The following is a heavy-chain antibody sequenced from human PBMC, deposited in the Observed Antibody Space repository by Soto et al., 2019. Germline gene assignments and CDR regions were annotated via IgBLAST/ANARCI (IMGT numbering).Heavy chain of an antibody. CDR2: ISSNGVGT. Sequence: EVQLAESGGGLAQPGGSLRLSCAASGFTLSGYAMDWVRQAPGKGLEYDSGISSNGVGTYYANSVQGRFTISRDNSKNTVYLQMGSLRPEDMAVYYCARRAHPDFYYMDVWGKGTTVTVSS. J-gene: IGHJ6*03. V-gene: IGHV3-64*01. CDR3: ARRAHPDFYYMDV. CDR1: GFTLSGYA.